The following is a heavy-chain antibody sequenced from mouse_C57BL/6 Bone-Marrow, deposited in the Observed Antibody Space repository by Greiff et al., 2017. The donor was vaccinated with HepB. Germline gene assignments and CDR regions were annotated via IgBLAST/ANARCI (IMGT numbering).Heavy chain of an antibody. CDR2: IDPEDGDT. J-gene: IGHJ2*01. V-gene: IGHV14-1*01. Sequence: EVKLQESGAELVRPGASVKLSCTASGFNIKDYYMHWVKQRPEQGLEWIGRIDPEDGDTESAPKFQGKATMPADPSSNTAYRQLRSLTSEDTAVDYGTTDYYGSSSYFDYWGQGTTLTVSS. D-gene: IGHD1-1*01. CDR1: GFNIKDYY. CDR3: TTDYYGSSSYFDY.